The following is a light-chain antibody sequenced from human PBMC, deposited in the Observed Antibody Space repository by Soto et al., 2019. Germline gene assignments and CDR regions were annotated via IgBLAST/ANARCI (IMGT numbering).Light chain of an antibody. CDR3: QQYGSSPGT. CDR1: QSVSSSY. J-gene: IGKJ1*01. Sequence: EIVLTQSPATLSLSPGERATLSCRASQSVSSSYLAWYQQKPGEAPSLLIYGASSRATGIPDRFSGSGSGTDFTLTISRLEPEDFAVYYCQQYGSSPGTFGQGTKVEIK. CDR2: GAS. V-gene: IGKV3-20*01.